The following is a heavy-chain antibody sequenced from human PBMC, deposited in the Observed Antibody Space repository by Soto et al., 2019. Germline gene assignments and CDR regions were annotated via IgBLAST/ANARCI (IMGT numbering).Heavy chain of an antibody. CDR3: ARGTTVETGNY. CDR1: GYTFTTYG. J-gene: IGHJ4*02. V-gene: IGHV1-18*01. Sequence: QVQLVQSGAEGKKPGASVKVSCKATGYTFTTYGISLVRQAPGQGFEWMGWISAYNGNTNYAQKLQSRVTMTTERSTSTAHMELRRLRSDDTAVYYCARGTTVETGNYWGQGTLVNFAS. CDR2: ISAYNGNT. D-gene: IGHD4-17*01.